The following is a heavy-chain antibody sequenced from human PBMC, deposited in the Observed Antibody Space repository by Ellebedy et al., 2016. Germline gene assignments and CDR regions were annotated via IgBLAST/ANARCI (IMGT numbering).Heavy chain of an antibody. J-gene: IGHJ6*02. CDR1: GYTFTSYG. Sequence: ASVKVSXXASGYTFTSYGISWVRQAPGQGLEWMGWISAYNGNTSYAQKFQGRVTMTSDTSTSTVYMELSSLRSEDTAVYYCARPQGYCSGGSCSPLWSMDVWGQGTTVTVSS. D-gene: IGHD2-15*01. CDR3: ARPQGYCSGGSCSPLWSMDV. CDR2: ISAYNGNT. V-gene: IGHV1-18*01.